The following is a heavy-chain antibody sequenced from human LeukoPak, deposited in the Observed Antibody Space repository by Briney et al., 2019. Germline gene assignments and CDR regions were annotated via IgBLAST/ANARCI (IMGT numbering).Heavy chain of an antibody. CDR1: GFSLSTRGVG. D-gene: IGHD1-1*01. CDR3: AHGTTSSPVDY. J-gene: IGHJ4*02. V-gene: IGHV2-5*02. Sequence: SGPTLVKPTQTLTLTCTFSGFSLSTRGVGVGWIRQPPGQALEWLALIYWDDDKRYSPSPKSRLTITKDTSKNLVVLTMTNMDPVDTATYYCAHGTTSSPVDYWGQGTLVTVSP. CDR2: IYWDDDK.